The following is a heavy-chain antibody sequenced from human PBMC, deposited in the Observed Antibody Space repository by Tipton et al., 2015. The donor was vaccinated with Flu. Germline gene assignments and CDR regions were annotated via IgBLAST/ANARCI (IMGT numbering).Heavy chain of an antibody. D-gene: IGHD3-9*01. V-gene: IGHV4-38-2*01. CDR3: ARHGYYDILTGYYSWFDP. Sequence: TLSLTCAVSGYSISSGYYWGWIRQPPGKGLEWIGSIYHSGNTYYNPSLKSRVTISVDTSKNQFSLKLSSVTAADTAVYYCARHGYYDILTGYYSWFDPWGQGTLVTVSS. CDR1: GYSISSGYY. J-gene: IGHJ5*02. CDR2: IYHSGNT.